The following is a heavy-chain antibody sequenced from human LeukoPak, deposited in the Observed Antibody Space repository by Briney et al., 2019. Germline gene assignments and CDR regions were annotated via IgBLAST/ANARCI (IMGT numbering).Heavy chain of an antibody. D-gene: IGHD6-13*01. CDR2: ISSSSSYR. J-gene: IGHJ4*02. V-gene: IGHV3-21*01. CDR1: GFTLSSYS. CDR3: AKALYSSSWYYFDY. Sequence: GGSLRLSCAASGFTLSSYSMNWVRQAPGKGLEWVSSISSSSSYRYYADSVKGRFTISRDNSKNTLYLQMNSLRAEDTAVYYCAKALYSSSWYYFDYWGEGTLVTVSS.